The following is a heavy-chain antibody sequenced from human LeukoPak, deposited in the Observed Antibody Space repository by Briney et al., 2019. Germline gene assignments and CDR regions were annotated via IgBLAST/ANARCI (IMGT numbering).Heavy chain of an antibody. D-gene: IGHD6-19*01. CDR1: GFTFDDYA. Sequence: GGSLRLSCAASGFTFDDYAMHWVRQAPGKGLEWVSGISWNSGSIGYADSVKGRFTISRDNAKNSLYLQMNSLRAEDTAVYYGGRKGGGGYSFDYWGKETRVPVSS. J-gene: IGHJ4*02. CDR3: GRKGGGGYSFDY. CDR2: ISWNSGSI. V-gene: IGHV3-9*01.